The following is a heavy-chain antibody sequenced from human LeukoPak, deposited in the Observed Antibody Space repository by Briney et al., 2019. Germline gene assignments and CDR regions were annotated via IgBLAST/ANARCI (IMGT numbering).Heavy chain of an antibody. CDR2: ISGSGGST. CDR1: GFTFSSYT. Sequence: GGSLRLSCAASGFTFSSYTMSWVRQAPGKGLEWVSAISGSGGSTHYADSVKGRFTISRDNSKNTLYLQMNSLRAEDTAVYYCAKAKLRYFDWLPPPYYFDYWGQGTLVTVSS. V-gene: IGHV3-23*01. D-gene: IGHD3-9*01. J-gene: IGHJ4*02. CDR3: AKAKLRYFDWLPPPYYFDY.